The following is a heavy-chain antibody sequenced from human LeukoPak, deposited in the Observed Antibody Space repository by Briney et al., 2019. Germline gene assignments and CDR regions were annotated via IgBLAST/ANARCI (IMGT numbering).Heavy chain of an antibody. CDR2: ISGSGGST. CDR3: AKDRWDSNYAIDY. D-gene: IGHD4-4*01. V-gene: IGHV3-23*01. CDR1: GFTFSSYA. Sequence: GGPLRLSCAASGFTFSSYAMSWVRQAPGKGLEWVSAISGSGGSTYYADSVKGRFTISRDNSKNTLYLQMNSLRAEDTAVYYCAKDRWDSNYAIDYWGQGTLVTVSS. J-gene: IGHJ4*02.